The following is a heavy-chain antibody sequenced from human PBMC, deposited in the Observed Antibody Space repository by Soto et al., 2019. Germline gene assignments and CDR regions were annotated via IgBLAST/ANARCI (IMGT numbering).Heavy chain of an antibody. J-gene: IGHJ4*02. CDR2: INHSGST. D-gene: IGHD3-16*01. V-gene: IGHV4-34*01. CDR1: GGSFSGYY. CDR3: ARHGGGGGYRRFPKFDY. Sequence: SETLSLTCTVYGGSFSGYYWTWIRQPPGKGLEWIGEINHSGSTNYNPSLKSRVTISVDTSKNQFSLKLSSVTAADTAVYYCARHGGGGGYRRFPKFDYWGQGTLVTVSS.